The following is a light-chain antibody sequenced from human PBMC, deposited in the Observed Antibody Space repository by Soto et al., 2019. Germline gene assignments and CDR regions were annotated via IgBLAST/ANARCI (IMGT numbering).Light chain of an antibody. CDR2: DVN. CDR1: SSDVGGHNF. Sequence: QSVLTQPRSVSGSPGQSVTISCTGTSSDVGGHNFVSWYQQHPGIAPKVMIYDVNKRPSGVPDRFSGSKSGNTASLTISGLQAEDEADYYCCSYAGSSTVIFGGGTKLTVL. CDR3: CSYAGSSTVI. J-gene: IGLJ2*01. V-gene: IGLV2-11*01.